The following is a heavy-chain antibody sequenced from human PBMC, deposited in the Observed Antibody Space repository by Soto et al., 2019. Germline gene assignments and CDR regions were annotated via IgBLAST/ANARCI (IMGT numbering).Heavy chain of an antibody. V-gene: IGHV4-31*03. CDR2: TYYSGST. J-gene: IGHJ4*02. CDR1: GGSISSGDYY. D-gene: IGHD3-22*01. Sequence: TLSLTCTVSGGSISSGDYYWSWIRQHPGKGLEWIGYTYYSGSTHYSSSLKSRVTMSIDTSKNQFPLKLTSVTAADTAVYYCARLSSIDSSGYYLDYWGQGTLVTVSS. CDR3: ARLSSIDSSGYYLDY.